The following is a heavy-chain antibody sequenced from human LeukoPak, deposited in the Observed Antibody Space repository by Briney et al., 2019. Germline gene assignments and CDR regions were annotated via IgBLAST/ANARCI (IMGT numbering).Heavy chain of an antibody. CDR1: GGSISTSSYY. CDR2: IFYSGST. Sequence: SETLSLTCTVSGGSISTSSYYWGWVRQPPGKGLEWIGNIFYSGSTYYSPSLKSRVTISVDTSKNQFSLKLSSVTAADTAVYYCARGPGDYFNYYYYMDVWGKGTTVTISS. J-gene: IGHJ6*03. CDR3: ARGPGDYFNYYYYMDV. V-gene: IGHV4-39*01. D-gene: IGHD4-17*01.